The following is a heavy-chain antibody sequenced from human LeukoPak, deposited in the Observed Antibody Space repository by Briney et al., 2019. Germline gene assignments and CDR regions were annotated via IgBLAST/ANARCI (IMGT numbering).Heavy chain of an antibody. CDR3: ARGGYCSSTSCHGLDYYYGMDV. V-gene: IGHV1-8*01. Sequence: GASVKVSCKASGYTFTSYDINWVRQATGQGLEWMGWMNPNSGNTGYAQKFQGRVTMTRNTSISTAYMELSSLRSEDTAVYYCARGGYCSSTSCHGLDYYYGMDVWGQGTTVTVSS. J-gene: IGHJ6*02. CDR2: MNPNSGNT. D-gene: IGHD2-2*01. CDR1: GYTFTSYD.